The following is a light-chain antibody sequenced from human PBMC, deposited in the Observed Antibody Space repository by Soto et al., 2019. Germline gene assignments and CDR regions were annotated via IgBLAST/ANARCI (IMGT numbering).Light chain of an antibody. J-gene: IGLJ2*01. Sequence: QSVLTQPPSASGPPGQSITISCNGTSSDVGGYDSVSWYQQHPGKAPKLMIYEVSKRPSGVPNRFSGSKSGNTASLTVSGLQAEDEADYYCSSYAGSNIVVFGGGTKLTVL. CDR2: EVS. CDR1: SSDVGGYDS. CDR3: SSYAGSNIVV. V-gene: IGLV2-8*01.